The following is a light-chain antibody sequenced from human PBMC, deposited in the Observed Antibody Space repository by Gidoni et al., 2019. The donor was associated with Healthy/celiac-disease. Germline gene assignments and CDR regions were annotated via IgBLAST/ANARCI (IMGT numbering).Light chain of an antibody. CDR1: QSISSY. V-gene: IGKV1-39*01. CDR3: QQSYSTPWT. J-gene: IGKJ1*01. CDR2: AAS. Sequence: DIQLTQSPSSLSASVGDTVTITCRASQSISSYLNWYQQKPGKAPKLLIYAASSLQSVVPSRFSGSGSGTDFTLTISSLQPEDFATYYCQQSYSTPWTFGQGTKVEIK.